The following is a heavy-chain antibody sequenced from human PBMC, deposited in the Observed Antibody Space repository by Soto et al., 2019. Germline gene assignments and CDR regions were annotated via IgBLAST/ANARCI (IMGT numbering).Heavy chain of an antibody. CDR3: ASGYCSGGSCHATTHNYGMDV. D-gene: IGHD2-15*01. CDR2: ISSSSSYI. CDR1: GFTFGSYS. Sequence: GGSLRLSCAASGFTFGSYSMNWVRQAPGKGLEWVSSISSSSSYIYYADSVKGRFTISRDKAKNSLYLQMNSLRAEDTAVYYCASGYCSGGSCHATTHNYGMDVWGQGTTVTVSS. V-gene: IGHV3-21*01. J-gene: IGHJ6*02.